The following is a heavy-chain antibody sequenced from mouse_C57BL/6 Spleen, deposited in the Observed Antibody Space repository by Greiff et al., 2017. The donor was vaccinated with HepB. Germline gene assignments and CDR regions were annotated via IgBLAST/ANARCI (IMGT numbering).Heavy chain of an antibody. V-gene: IGHV1-42*01. Sequence: VQLKESGPELVKPGASVKISCKASGYSFTGYYMNWVKQSPEKSLEWIGEINPSTGGTTYNQKFKAKATLTVDKSSSTAYMQLKSLTSEDSAVYYCARYYGYDGYYVFAYWGQGTLVTVSA. J-gene: IGHJ3*01. CDR2: INPSTGGT. D-gene: IGHD2-3*01. CDR3: ARYYGYDGYYVFAY. CDR1: GYSFTGYY.